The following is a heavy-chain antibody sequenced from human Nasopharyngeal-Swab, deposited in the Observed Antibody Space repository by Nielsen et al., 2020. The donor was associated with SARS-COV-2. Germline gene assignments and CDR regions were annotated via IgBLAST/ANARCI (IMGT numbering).Heavy chain of an antibody. V-gene: IGHV4-34*01. CDR1: GGSFSANY. J-gene: IGHJ5*02. CDR2: INHSGST. Sequence: GSLRLSCAVSGGSFSANYWGWIRQPPGKGLEWIGEINHSGSTNYNPSLKSRVTISVDTSKSQFSLKLTSVTAADTSVYYCAKEGATGWFDPWGQGTLVTVSS. CDR3: AKEGATGWFDP.